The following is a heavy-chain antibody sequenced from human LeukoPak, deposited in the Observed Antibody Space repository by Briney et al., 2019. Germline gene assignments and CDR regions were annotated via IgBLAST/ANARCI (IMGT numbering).Heavy chain of an antibody. D-gene: IGHD1-1*01. CDR3: ARIGNWNDGQHFDY. Sequence: PSQTLSLTCTVSGGSISSGSYYWSWIRQPAGKGLEWIGSIHTSGSTNYNPSLKSRVTISVDTSKNQFSLKLSSVTAADTAVYYCARIGNWNDGQHFDYWGQGTLVTVSS. J-gene: IGHJ4*02. CDR2: IHTSGST. CDR1: GGSISSGSYY. V-gene: IGHV4-61*02.